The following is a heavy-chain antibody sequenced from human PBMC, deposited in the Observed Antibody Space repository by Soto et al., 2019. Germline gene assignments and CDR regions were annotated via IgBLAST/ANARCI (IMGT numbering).Heavy chain of an antibody. CDR2: IYYSGST. V-gene: IGHV4-39*07. CDR1: GGSISSRSYY. Sequence: SETLSLTCTVSGGSISSRSYYWGWIRQPPGKGLEWIGSIYYSGSTYYNPSLKSRVTISVDTSKNQFSLKLSSVTAADTAVYYCARMDTVMALDYWGQGTLVTVSS. D-gene: IGHD5-18*01. CDR3: ARMDTVMALDY. J-gene: IGHJ4*02.